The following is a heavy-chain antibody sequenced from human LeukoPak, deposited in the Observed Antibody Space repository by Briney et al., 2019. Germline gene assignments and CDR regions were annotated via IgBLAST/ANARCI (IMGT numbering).Heavy chain of an antibody. Sequence: HPGGSLRLSCAASGFTFSSYAMSWVRQAPGKGLEWVSAISGSGGSTYYADSVKGRFTISRDNSKNTLYLQMNSLKAEDTAVYYCAKIKTPPLVAHAFDIWGQGTMVTVSS. D-gene: IGHD5-12*01. CDR2: ISGSGGST. CDR3: AKIKTPPLVAHAFDI. CDR1: GFTFSSYA. V-gene: IGHV3-23*01. J-gene: IGHJ3*02.